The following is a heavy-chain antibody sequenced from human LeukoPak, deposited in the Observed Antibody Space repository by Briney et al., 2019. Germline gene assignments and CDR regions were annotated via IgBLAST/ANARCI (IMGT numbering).Heavy chain of an antibody. Sequence: GASVKVSCKASGYTFTSYGISWVRQAPGQGLEWMGWISGYNGKTHYAKKFQGRVTMTTDTSTTTAHMELRSLRSDDTAVYYCARDFYSDRSSWFDAFDIWGQGTMVTVSS. J-gene: IGHJ3*02. V-gene: IGHV1-18*01. D-gene: IGHD6-13*01. CDR2: ISGYNGKT. CDR1: GYTFTSYG. CDR3: ARDFYSDRSSWFDAFDI.